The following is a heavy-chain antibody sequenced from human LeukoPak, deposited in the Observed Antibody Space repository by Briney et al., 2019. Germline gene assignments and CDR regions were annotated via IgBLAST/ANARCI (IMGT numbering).Heavy chain of an antibody. J-gene: IGHJ5*02. D-gene: IGHD3-16*01. V-gene: IGHV1-18*01. CDR2: ISAYNGNT. CDR3: ARVLGNWFDP. CDR1: GYTFTSYG. Sequence: GASVKVSCKASGYTFTSYGISWGRQAPGQGLEWMGWISAYNGNTNYAQKLQGRGTMTTETSTSTAYMELRSLRSDDTAVYYCARVLGNWFDPWGQGTLVTVSS.